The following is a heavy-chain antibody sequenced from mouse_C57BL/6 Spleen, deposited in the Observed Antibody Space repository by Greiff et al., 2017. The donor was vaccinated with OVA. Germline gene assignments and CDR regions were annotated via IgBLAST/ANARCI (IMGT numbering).Heavy chain of an antibody. V-gene: IGHV1-55*01. CDR3: ARVYYGSSSPWYFDV. CDR2: IYPGSGST. Sequence: QVQLQQSGAELVKPGASVKMSCKASGYTFTSYWITWVKQRPGQGLEWIGDIYPGSGSTNYNEKFKSKATLTVDKSSSTAYMQLSSLTSEDSAVYYCARVYYGSSSPWYFDVWGTGTTVTVSS. CDR1: GYTFTSYW. J-gene: IGHJ1*03. D-gene: IGHD1-1*01.